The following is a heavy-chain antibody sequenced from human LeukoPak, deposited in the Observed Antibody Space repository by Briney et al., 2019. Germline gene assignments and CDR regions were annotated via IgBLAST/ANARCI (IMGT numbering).Heavy chain of an antibody. Sequence: SETLSLTCTVSGVSISSYYWSWIRQPPGKGLEWIGFIYYSGSTNYNTSLKSRVTISVDTSKNQFSLKLSSVTAADTAVYYCARGAFDGNYDFWSGYYIRNWGQGTLVTVSS. CDR2: IYYSGST. D-gene: IGHD3-3*01. CDR3: ARGAFDGNYDFWSGYYIRN. J-gene: IGHJ4*02. CDR1: GVSISSYY. V-gene: IGHV4-59*01.